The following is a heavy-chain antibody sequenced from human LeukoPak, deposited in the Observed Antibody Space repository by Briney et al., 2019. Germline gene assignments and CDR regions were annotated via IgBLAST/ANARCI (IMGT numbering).Heavy chain of an antibody. V-gene: IGHV3-21*01. CDR2: ISSGSSFT. CDR1: GFTFNNYA. J-gene: IGHJ4*02. Sequence: GGSLRLSCAASGFTFNNYAMDWVRQAPGKGLEWVSSISSGSSFTYYADSVKGRFTIFRDNAKNSLFLQMDNLRAADTAVYYCARRQYCGGDCFYFDYWGQGTLVTVSS. CDR3: ARRQYCGGDCFYFDY. D-gene: IGHD2-21*01.